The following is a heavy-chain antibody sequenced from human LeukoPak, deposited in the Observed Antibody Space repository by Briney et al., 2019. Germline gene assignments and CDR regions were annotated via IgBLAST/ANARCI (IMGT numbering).Heavy chain of an antibody. CDR3: AKRAEAVAGYYGMDV. V-gene: IGHV3-30*18. CDR1: GFTFSSYD. J-gene: IGHJ6*02. D-gene: IGHD6-19*01. CDR2: ISYDGSNK. Sequence: GGSLRLSCAASGFTFSSYDIHWVRQAPGKGLEWVSFISYDGSNKYYADSVKGRLTISRDNSKNTLYLQMNSLRAEDTAVYYCAKRAEAVAGYYGMDVWGQGTTVTVSS.